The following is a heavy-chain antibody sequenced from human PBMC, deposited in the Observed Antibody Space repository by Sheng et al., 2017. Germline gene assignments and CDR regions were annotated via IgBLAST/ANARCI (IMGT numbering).Heavy chain of an antibody. Sequence: QVQLVESGGGVVQPGRSLRLSCAASGFTFSSYAMHWVRQAPGKGLEWVAVISYDGSNKYYADSVKGRFTISRDNSKNTLYLQMNSLRAEDTAVYYCARDSEWEPRGAFDIWGQGDNGHRLF. V-gene: IGHV3-30*04. J-gene: IGHJ3*02. CDR1: GFTFSSYA. D-gene: IGHD1-26*01. CDR3: ARDSEWEPRGAFDI. CDR2: ISYDGSNK.